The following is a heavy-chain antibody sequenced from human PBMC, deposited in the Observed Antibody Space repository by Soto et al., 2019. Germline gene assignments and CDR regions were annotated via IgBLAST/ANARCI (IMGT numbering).Heavy chain of an antibody. CDR3: ARRLGGYYYYMDV. V-gene: IGHV4-61*08. Sequence: PSETLSLTCAVSGGSMSSGGYYWSWIRQHPGKGLEWIGYIYYSGSTNYNPSLKGRVTISVDTSKNQFSLKLSSVTAADTAVYYCARRLGGYYYYMDVWGKGTTVTVSS. CDR1: GGSMSSGGYY. J-gene: IGHJ6*03. CDR2: IYYSGST.